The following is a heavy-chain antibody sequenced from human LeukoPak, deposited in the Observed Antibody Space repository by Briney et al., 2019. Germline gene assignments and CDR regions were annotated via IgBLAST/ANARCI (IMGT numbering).Heavy chain of an antibody. CDR3: ANQYNWNYSKKDY. J-gene: IGHJ4*02. CDR2: ITYDGSNK. D-gene: IGHD1-7*01. V-gene: IGHV3-30*18. Sequence: GGSLRLSCAASGFSFKDYNMHWVRQAPGKGLEWVAVITYDGSNKYYTDSVKGRFTISRDNSKNTLYLQMNSLRAEDTAVYYCANQYNWNYSKKDYWGQGTLVTVSS. CDR1: GFSFKDYN.